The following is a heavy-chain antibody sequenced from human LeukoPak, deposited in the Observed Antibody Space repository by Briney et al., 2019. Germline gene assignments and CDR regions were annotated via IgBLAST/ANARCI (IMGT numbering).Heavy chain of an antibody. D-gene: IGHD6-13*01. CDR2: INPSGGST. J-gene: IGHJ4*02. V-gene: IGHV1-46*01. CDR1: GYTFTSYY. CDR3: ARDFPLYSSSWYYFDY. Sequence: ASVKVSCEASGYTFTSYYMHWVRQAPGQGLEWMGIINPSGGSTSYAQKFQGRVTMTRDTSTSTVYMELSSLRSEDTAVYYCARDFPLYSSSWYYFDYWGQGTLVTVSS.